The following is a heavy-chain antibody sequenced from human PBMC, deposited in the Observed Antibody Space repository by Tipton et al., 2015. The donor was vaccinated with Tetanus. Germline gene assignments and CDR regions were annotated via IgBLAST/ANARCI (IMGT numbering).Heavy chain of an antibody. CDR1: GDSISSGPDF. Sequence: TLSLTCNVSGDSISSGPDFWGWIRQPPGKKPEWIGSILHTGSTSYNPSLKSRVTMSVDTSKNQFSLRLRSVTAADTAVFYCAGLYYYDSASYPLYWGQGTLVTVSS. V-gene: IGHV4-39*01. D-gene: IGHD3-10*01. J-gene: IGHJ4*02. CDR2: ILHTGST. CDR3: AGLYYYDSASYPLY.